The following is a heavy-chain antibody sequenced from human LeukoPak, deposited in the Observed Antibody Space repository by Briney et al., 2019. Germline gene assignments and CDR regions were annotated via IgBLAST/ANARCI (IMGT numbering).Heavy chain of an antibody. CDR1: GFTVSSNS. D-gene: IGHD3-22*01. V-gene: IGHV3-66*01. J-gene: IGHJ6*02. CDR3: ARAFYYDIIGGEGMDV. CDR2: TYSGGST. Sequence: GGSLRLSCAASGFTVSSNSMSWVRQAPGRGLEWVSVTYSGGSTYYADSVKGRFTISRDNAKNSLYLQMNSLRAEDTAVYYCARAFYYDIIGGEGMDVWGQGTTVTVSS.